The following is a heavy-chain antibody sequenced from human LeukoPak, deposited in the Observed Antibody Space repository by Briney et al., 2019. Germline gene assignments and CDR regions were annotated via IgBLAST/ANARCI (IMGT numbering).Heavy chain of an antibody. CDR3: ITGFWDSSGFYHGDDAFDV. Sequence: SGGSLGLSCVASGFTFSNAWMTWVRQAPGRGLEWVGRITSKSSGEIRVYATPVQGRFTISRDDSKNTVYVQMNSLKTEDTAVYYCITGFWDSSGFYHGDDAFDVWGQGTLVAVSS. V-gene: IGHV3-15*01. CDR1: GFTFSNAW. J-gene: IGHJ3*01. CDR2: ITSKSSGEIR. D-gene: IGHD3-22*01.